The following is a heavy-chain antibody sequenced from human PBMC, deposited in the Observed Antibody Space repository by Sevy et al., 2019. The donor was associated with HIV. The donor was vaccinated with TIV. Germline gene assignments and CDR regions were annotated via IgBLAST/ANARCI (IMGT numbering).Heavy chain of an antibody. CDR2: ITSSDRDK. V-gene: IGHV3-48*03. CDR3: ARDLPLSVTTVPHFDY. D-gene: IGHD4-17*01. J-gene: IGHJ4*02. Sequence: GGSLRLSCTASEFLFSSYEMNWVRQAPGKGLEWVSYITSSDRDKYYSDSVKGRFTISRDNAKNSLFLQMSSLRAEDTAVYYCARDLPLSVTTVPHFDYWGQGTLVTVSS. CDR1: EFLFSSYE.